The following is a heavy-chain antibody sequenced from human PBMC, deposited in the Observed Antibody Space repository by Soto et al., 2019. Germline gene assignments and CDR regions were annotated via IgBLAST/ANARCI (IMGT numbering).Heavy chain of an antibody. CDR3: ARLPHLDVVAATEADF. D-gene: IGHD2-15*01. Sequence: TSETLSLTCTVSGGSIYSSSYFWGWIRQPPGKGLEWIGNIYYSGSTYYNPSLKSRVTISVDTSKNQFSLNLSSVTAADTAVYYCARLPHLDVVAATEADFWAQGILVIGSS. V-gene: IGHV4-39*01. J-gene: IGHJ4*02. CDR2: IYYSGST. CDR1: GGSIYSSSYF.